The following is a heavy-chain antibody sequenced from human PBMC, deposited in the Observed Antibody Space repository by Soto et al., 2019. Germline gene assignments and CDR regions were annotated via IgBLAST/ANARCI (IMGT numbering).Heavy chain of an antibody. D-gene: IGHD1-1*01. V-gene: IGHV3-7*01. Sequence: EVELVETGGGLVQPGGSLRLSCAASGLIFRSHWMSWVRQAPGKGLEWVANIRQDGNEEQYSDSVKGRFTLSRDNAKNSLYLQMNGLRVEDTAVYYCAKAEGYSFDIRGQGTMVTVSS. CDR3: AKAEGYSFDI. CDR1: GLIFRSHW. J-gene: IGHJ3*02. CDR2: IRQDGNEE.